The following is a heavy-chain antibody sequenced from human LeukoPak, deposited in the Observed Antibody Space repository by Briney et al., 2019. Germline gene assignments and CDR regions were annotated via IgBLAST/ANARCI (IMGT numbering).Heavy chain of an antibody. Sequence: PGGSLRLSCAASGFTFSSYSMNWVRQAPGKGLEWVSYISSSSSTIYYADSVKGRFTISRDNAKNSLYLQMNSLRAEDTAVYYCARDPYYYDSSGPPGGYRGQGTLVTVSS. V-gene: IGHV3-48*04. CDR2: ISSSSSTI. J-gene: IGHJ4*02. CDR3: ARDPYYYDSSGPPGGY. CDR1: GFTFSSYS. D-gene: IGHD3-22*01.